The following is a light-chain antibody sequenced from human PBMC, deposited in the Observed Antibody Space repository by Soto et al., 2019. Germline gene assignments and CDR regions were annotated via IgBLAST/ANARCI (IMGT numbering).Light chain of an antibody. CDR2: EVN. CDR1: SSDVGAYKY. V-gene: IGLV2-14*01. CDR3: CSYAGSSTPHVV. Sequence: QSVLTQPASVSGSPGQSITISCTGTSSDVGAYKYVSWYQQQAGKSPRLMIYEVNNRPSGVSNRFSGSKSGNTASLTISGLQAEDEADYYCCSYAGSSTPHVVFGGGTKVTVL. J-gene: IGLJ2*01.